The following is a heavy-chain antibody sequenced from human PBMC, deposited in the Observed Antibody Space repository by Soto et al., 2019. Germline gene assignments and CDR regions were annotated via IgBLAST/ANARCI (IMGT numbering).Heavy chain of an antibody. CDR2: ISNDGTSN. CDR3: ANDFLAVRRYSYGSSPLRRYQYGMDV. Sequence: QVQLEESGGGVVQPGSSLRLSCAASGFTFSSFGMNWVRQAPGKGLEWVALISNDGTSNYFEDSVKGRFTISRDKSNNTLFLQMNSLRPEDTAVYHCANDFLAVRRYSYGSSPLRRYQYGMDVWGQGTTVIVSS. D-gene: IGHD5-18*01. V-gene: IGHV3-30*18. J-gene: IGHJ6*02. CDR1: GFTFSSFG.